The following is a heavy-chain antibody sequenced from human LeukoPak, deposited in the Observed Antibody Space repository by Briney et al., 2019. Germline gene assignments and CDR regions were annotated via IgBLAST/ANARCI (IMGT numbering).Heavy chain of an antibody. CDR1: GGSISSGSYY. D-gene: IGHD3-22*01. CDR3: AREAGYYYDSSGRRSDY. J-gene: IGHJ4*02. CDR2: SYTSGST. V-gene: IGHV4-61*02. Sequence: TPSETLSLTCTVSGGSISSGSYYWRWIRQPARKGLEWIGRSYTSGSTNYNPSLKSRVTISVDTSKNQFSLKLSSVTAADTAVYYCAREAGYYYDSSGRRSDYWGQGTLVTVSS.